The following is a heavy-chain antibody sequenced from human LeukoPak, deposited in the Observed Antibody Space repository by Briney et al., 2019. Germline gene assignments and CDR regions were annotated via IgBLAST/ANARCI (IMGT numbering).Heavy chain of an antibody. J-gene: IGHJ4*01. CDR3: AIYGIAGCFYFLL. V-gene: IGHV3-7*01. CDR2: IRQDGGEK. Sequence: GGSLRLSCAVSGFTFTNFWMNWVRQAPGKGLEWVASIRQDGGEKYYVDSVKGRFTISRDNTKNSLYLQINCLTAEDTAVYYCAIYGIAGCFYFLLWGRGTLVSVSS. D-gene: IGHD1-1*01. CDR1: GFTFTNFW.